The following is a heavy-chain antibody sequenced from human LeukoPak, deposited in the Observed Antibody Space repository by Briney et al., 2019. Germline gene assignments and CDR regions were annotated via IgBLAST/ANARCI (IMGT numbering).Heavy chain of an antibody. CDR3: ARDGTIFGVDWFDR. V-gene: IGHV1-18*01. D-gene: IGHD3-3*01. CDR1: GYTFTSYG. J-gene: IGHJ5*02. CDR2: ISAYNGNT. Sequence: GASVTVSFKASGYTFTSYGISWVRQAPGQGLEWMGWISAYNGNTNYAQKLQGRVTMTTDTSTSTAYMELRSLRSDDTAVYYCARDGTIFGVDWFDRWGQGTLVTVSS.